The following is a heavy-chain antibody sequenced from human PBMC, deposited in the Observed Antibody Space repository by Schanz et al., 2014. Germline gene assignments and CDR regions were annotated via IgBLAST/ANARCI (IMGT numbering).Heavy chain of an antibody. CDR1: GFTFSSYS. CDR3: AATTILAD. D-gene: IGHD3-3*01. CDR2: ISTGRYL. Sequence: EVQLVESGGGLVKPGGSLRLSCAASGFTFSSYSLAWVRQAPGKGLEWVSFISTGRYLYYADSVKGRFTISRDNTKNSVFLQMNSLRDEDTAVYYCAATTILADWGQETLVAVSS. V-gene: IGHV3-21*02. J-gene: IGHJ4*02.